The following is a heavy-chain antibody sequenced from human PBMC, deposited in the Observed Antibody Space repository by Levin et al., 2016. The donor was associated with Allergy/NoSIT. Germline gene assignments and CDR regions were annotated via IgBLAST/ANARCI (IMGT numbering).Heavy chain of an antibody. Sequence: GESLKISCAASGFTFSSYGMHWVRQAPGKGLEWVAVIWYDGSNKYYADSVKGRFTISRDNSKNTLYLQMNSLRAEDTAVYYCVREGDTTVPPYFAGLDVWGQGTTVTVSS. J-gene: IGHJ6*02. CDR1: GFTFSSYG. CDR2: IWYDGSNK. V-gene: IGHV3-33*01. CDR3: VREGDTTVPPYFAGLDV. D-gene: IGHD2/OR15-2a*01.